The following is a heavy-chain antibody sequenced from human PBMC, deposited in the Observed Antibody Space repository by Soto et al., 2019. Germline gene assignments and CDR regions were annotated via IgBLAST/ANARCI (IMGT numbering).Heavy chain of an antibody. V-gene: IGHV3-7*01. J-gene: IGHJ4*02. CDR3: ARDGSFESFDY. D-gene: IGHD1-1*01. CDR2: IKEDGSEK. Sequence: PGGSLRLSCAASGFTFSSYWMSWVRQAPGKGLEWVASIKEDGSEKSYVDSVKGRFTISRDNAKNSMYLQMNSLRAEDTAVYYCARDGSFESFDYWGPGNLVTRLL. CDR1: GFTFSSYW.